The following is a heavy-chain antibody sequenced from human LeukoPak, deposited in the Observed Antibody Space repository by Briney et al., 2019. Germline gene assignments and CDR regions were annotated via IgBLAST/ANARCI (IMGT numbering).Heavy chain of an antibody. V-gene: IGHV1-18*01. CDR2: ISAYNGNT. CDR3: ARSTDIVVVVAALGIWFDP. Sequence: ASVKVSRKTSGYTFTSYGISWVRQAPGQGLEWMGWISAYNGNTNYAQKLQGRVTMTTDTSTSTAYMELRSLRSDDTAVYYCARSTDIVVVVAALGIWFDPWGQGTLVTVSS. D-gene: IGHD2-15*01. J-gene: IGHJ5*02. CDR1: GYTFTSYG.